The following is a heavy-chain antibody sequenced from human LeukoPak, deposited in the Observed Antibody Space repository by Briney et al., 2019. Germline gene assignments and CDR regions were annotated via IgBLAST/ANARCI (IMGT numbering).Heavy chain of an antibody. V-gene: IGHV4-30-4*01. CDR1: GGSISSGDYY. Sequence: SETLSLTCTVSGGSISSGDYYWSWIRQPPGKGLEWIGYIYYSGSTYYNPSLKSRVTISVDTSKNQFSLKLSSVTAADTAVYYCAREHYDILAGYYGGDAFDIWGQGTMVTVSS. CDR2: IYYSGST. D-gene: IGHD3-9*01. CDR3: AREHYDILAGYYGGDAFDI. J-gene: IGHJ3*02.